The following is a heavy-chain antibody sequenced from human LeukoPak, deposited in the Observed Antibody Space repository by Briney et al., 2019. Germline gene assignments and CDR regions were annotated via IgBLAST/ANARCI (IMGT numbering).Heavy chain of an antibody. J-gene: IGHJ5*02. Sequence: SVKVSCKASGGTFSSYAISWVRQAPGQGLEWMGGIIPIFGTANYAQKFQGRVTITADESTSTAYMELSSLRSEDTAVYYCARDSGSYLSSNWFDPWGQGTLVTVSS. V-gene: IGHV1-69*13. D-gene: IGHD1-26*01. CDR3: ARDSGSYLSSNWFDP. CDR2: IIPIFGTA. CDR1: GGTFSSYA.